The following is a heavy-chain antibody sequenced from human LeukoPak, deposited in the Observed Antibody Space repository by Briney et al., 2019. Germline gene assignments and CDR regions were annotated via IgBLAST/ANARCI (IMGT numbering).Heavy chain of an antibody. D-gene: IGHD7-27*01. CDR3: AKNPGYDWGSLGTHDAFDI. CDR1: GFTFSSYA. J-gene: IGHJ3*02. Sequence: GGSLRLSCAASGFTFSSYAMSWVRQAPGKGLEWVSAISGSGGSTYYADSVKGRFTIPRDNSKNTLYLQMNSLRAEDTAVYYCAKNPGYDWGSLGTHDAFDIWGQGTMVTVSS. CDR2: ISGSGGST. V-gene: IGHV3-23*01.